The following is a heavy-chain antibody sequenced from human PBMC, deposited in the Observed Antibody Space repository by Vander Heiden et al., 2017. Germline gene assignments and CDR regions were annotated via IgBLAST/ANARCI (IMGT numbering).Heavy chain of an antibody. CDR2: IITSTRIK. D-gene: IGHD2-8*01. Sequence: QVQLVESGGGLVKPAGSLRLSCAASGFSFSDHYMSWIRQDPGKGLEWVSYIITSTRIKNYAESVKGRFTISRDNTKNSVYLQMNSLRAEDTAVYYCARVGVAHYYYAMDVWGQGTTVTVSS. CDR1: GFSFSDHY. CDR3: ARVGVAHYYYAMDV. J-gene: IGHJ6*02. V-gene: IGHV3-11*01.